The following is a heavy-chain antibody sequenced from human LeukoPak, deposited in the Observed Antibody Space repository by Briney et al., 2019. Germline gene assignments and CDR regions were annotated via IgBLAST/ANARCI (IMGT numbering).Heavy chain of an antibody. D-gene: IGHD2-2*01. J-gene: IGHJ5*02. V-gene: IGHV1-18*01. CDR1: GYTFTSYG. CDR3: TVVPAPNWFDP. CDR2: ISAYNGNT. Sequence: ASVKVSCKASGYTFTSYGISWVRQAPGQGLEWMGWISAYNGNTNYAQKLQGRVTMTTDTSTSTAYMELRSLRSDDTAVYYCTVVPAPNWFDPWGQGALVTVSS.